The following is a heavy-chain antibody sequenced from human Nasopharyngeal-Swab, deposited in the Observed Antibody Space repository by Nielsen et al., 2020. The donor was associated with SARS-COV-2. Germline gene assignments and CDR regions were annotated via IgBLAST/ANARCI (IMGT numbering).Heavy chain of an antibody. V-gene: IGHV3-74*01. D-gene: IGHD6-13*01. CDR3: VGGGYSSSWYGGDY. Sequence: GESLKISCAASGFTFSNYWMHWVRQAPGKGPVWVSRINSNGRNTTYADSVKGRFTISRDNAKNSLSLQMNSLRAEDTAVYYCVGGGYSSSWYGGDYWGQGTLVTVSS. J-gene: IGHJ4*02. CDR1: GFTFSNYW. CDR2: INSNGRNT.